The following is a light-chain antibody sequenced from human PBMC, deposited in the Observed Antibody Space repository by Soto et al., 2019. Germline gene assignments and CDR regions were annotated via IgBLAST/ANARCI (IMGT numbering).Light chain of an antibody. CDR1: QSVRSSF. V-gene: IGKV3-20*01. Sequence: EIVLTQSPGTLSLSPGERATLSCRASQSVRSSFLAWYQQKPGQAPRLLIYGASSRATGIPDRFSGSGSGTDFTLTISRLEPEDFAVYYCQHYGSSPWTFCQGTKVEIK. J-gene: IGKJ1*01. CDR3: QHYGSSPWT. CDR2: GAS.